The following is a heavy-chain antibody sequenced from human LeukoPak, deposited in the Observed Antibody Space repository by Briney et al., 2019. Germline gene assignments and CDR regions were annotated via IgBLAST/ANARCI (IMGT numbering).Heavy chain of an antibody. V-gene: IGHV3-48*01. CDR2: ISSTSNPI. CDR1: GFNFSTYY. CDR3: TRDIFFAERRYFDWSPSDL. D-gene: IGHD3-9*01. J-gene: IGHJ3*01. Sequence: GGSLRLSCGASGFNFSTYYMNWVRQAPGRGLEWLSYISSTSNPIYYADSVKGRFTVFRDNAKNSLYLQMDSLRAEDTALYYCTRDIFFAERRYFDWSPSDLWGQGTMVAVSS.